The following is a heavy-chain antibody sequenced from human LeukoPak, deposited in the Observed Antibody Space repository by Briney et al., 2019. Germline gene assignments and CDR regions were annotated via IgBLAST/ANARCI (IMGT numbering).Heavy chain of an antibody. J-gene: IGHJ5*02. CDR1: GFTFSSYG. CDR3: ARHHKRYVARGLDP. V-gene: IGHV3-30*02. Sequence: GGSLRLSCAASGFTFSSYGMHWVRQAPGKGLEWVAFIRYDGSNKYYADSVKGRFTTSRDNAKNTLYLQMHSLRAEDTAVYYCARHHKRYVARGLDPWGQGTLVTVSS. CDR2: IRYDGSNK. D-gene: IGHD3-10*01.